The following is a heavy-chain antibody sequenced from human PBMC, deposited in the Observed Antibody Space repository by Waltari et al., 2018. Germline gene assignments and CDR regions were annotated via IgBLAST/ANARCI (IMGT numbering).Heavy chain of an antibody. Sequence: EVQLVESGGGLTQPGRSLRLSCTTSGLVFSSFSISWVRQAPGKGLEWVGFIRSKAYGGTPKYAASVRDRFTMSRDVSKSNAYLEMNSLKTEDTAMYFCTTQNTFWSWSYWGRGTLVTVSS. CDR2: IRSKAYGGTP. D-gene: IGHD3-3*01. CDR1: GLVFSSFS. CDR3: TTQNTFWSWSY. J-gene: IGHJ4*02. V-gene: IGHV3-49*04.